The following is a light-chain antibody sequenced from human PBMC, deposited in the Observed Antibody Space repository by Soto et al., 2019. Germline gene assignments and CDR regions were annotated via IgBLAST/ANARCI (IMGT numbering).Light chain of an antibody. J-gene: IGKJ1*01. Sequence: VLTQSPGTLSLSPGERATLSCRASQSVSSTYLAWYQQKPGQAPGLLIYGASSRATGIPDRFSGSGSGTDFTLTISRLEPADFAVYYCQHYGSSTWTFGQGTKVDIK. CDR1: QSVSSTY. V-gene: IGKV3-20*01. CDR3: QHYGSSTWT. CDR2: GAS.